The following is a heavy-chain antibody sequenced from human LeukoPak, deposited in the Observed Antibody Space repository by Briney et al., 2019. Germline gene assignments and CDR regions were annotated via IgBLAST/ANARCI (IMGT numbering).Heavy chain of an antibody. D-gene: IGHD2-15*01. CDR1: GYTFIGYY. Sequence: ASVKVSCKASGYTFIGYYMHCVRPAPGQGLEWTGWINPNSGGTNYAQKFQGRVTMTRDTSISTAYMELSRLRSDDTAVYYCARVGSGDSDYWGQGTLVTVSS. CDR3: ARVGSGDSDY. J-gene: IGHJ4*02. V-gene: IGHV1-2*02. CDR2: INPNSGGT.